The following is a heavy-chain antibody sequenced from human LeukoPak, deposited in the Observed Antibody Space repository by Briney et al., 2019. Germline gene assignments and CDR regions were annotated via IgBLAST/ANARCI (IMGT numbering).Heavy chain of an antibody. CDR1: GGSFSGYY. D-gene: IGHD3-10*01. CDR3: ARATGH. CDR2: INHSGST. V-gene: IGHV4-34*01. Sequence: SETLSLTCAVYGGSFSGYYWSWIRQPPGKGLEWIGEINHSGSTNYNPSLKSRVTISVDTSKNQFSLKLSSVTAADTAVYYCARATGHWGQGTLVTVAS. J-gene: IGHJ4*02.